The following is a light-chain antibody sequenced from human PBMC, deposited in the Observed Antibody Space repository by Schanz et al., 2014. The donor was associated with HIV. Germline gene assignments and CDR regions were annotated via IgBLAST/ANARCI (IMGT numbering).Light chain of an antibody. CDR1: SSNIGSNT. V-gene: IGLV1-44*01. J-gene: IGLJ3*02. CDR2: SND. CDR3: AAWDDSLNNWV. Sequence: QSVLTQPPSASGTPGQRVTISCSGSSSNIGSNTVNWYQQLPGMAPKLLIYSNDQRPSGVPDRFFGSRSGTSASLDITGLQSEDEADYYCAAWDDSLNNWVFGGGTKLTVL.